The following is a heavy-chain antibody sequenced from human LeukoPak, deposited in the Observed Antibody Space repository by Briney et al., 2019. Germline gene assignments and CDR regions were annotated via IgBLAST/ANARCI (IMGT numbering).Heavy chain of an antibody. Sequence: SVKVSCKASGGTFSSYAISWVRQAPGQGLEWMGGIIPIFGTANYAQKFQGRVTMTRDTSTSTVYMELSSLRSEDTAVYYCARRARDILTAYTSDTAFDIWGQGTMVTVSS. CDR1: GGTFSSYA. V-gene: IGHV1-69*05. J-gene: IGHJ3*02. D-gene: IGHD3-9*01. CDR3: ARRARDILTAYTSDTAFDI. CDR2: IIPIFGTA.